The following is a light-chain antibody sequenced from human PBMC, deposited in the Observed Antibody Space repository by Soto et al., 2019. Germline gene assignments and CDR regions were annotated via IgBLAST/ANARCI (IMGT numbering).Light chain of an antibody. CDR3: QQYNTWPAFT. CDR2: GAS. V-gene: IGKV3-15*01. Sequence: EIVMTQSPATLSVSPGGRATLSCRASQSVGTNLAWYQQKPSQTPRLLIYGASTRATGIPPTFSGSGSGTEFTLTIGSLQSEDFAVYYCQQYNTWPAFTFGPGTKVDLK. J-gene: IGKJ3*01. CDR1: QSVGTN.